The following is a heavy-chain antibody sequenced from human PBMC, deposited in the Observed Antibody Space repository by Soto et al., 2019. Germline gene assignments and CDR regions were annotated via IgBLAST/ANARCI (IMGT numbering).Heavy chain of an antibody. J-gene: IGHJ4*02. Sequence: EVQLVESGGDMVQPGRSLKLSCVGSGYSFEDYSMHWVRQAPGKGLEWVSGISWNGNFTGYADSVKGRFTISRDNAKNSLFLQMRSLSLEDTALYYCVGGSWFDWGQGTLVTVS. V-gene: IGHV3-9*01. CDR2: ISWNGNFT. D-gene: IGHD2-15*01. CDR1: GYSFEDYS. CDR3: VGGSWFD.